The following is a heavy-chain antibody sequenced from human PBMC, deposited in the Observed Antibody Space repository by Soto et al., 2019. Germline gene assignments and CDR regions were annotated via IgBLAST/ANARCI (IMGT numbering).Heavy chain of an antibody. J-gene: IGHJ6*02. CDR1: GVTLPKYG. V-gene: IGHV1-69*13. Sequence: ASVKVSCKTSGVTLPKYGINWVRQAPGQGLEWMGGIIPIFGTANYAQKFQGRVTITADESTSTAYMVLSSLRSEDTAVYYCARGTGKYYYGSGSPSGTYYYGMDVWGQGTTVTVSS. D-gene: IGHD3-10*01. CDR2: IIPIFGTA. CDR3: ARGTGKYYYGSGSPSGTYYYGMDV.